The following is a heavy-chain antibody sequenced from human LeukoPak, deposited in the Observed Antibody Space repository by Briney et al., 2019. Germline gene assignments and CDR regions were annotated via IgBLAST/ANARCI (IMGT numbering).Heavy chain of an antibody. CDR1: GGSFSGYY. CDR2: INHSGST. Sequence: SETLSLTCAVYGGSFSGYYWSWIRQPPGKGLEWIGEINHSGSTNYNPSLKSRVTISVDTSKNQFSLKLGSVTAADTAVYYCARGIKQWLVRNAFDIWGQGTMVTVSS. J-gene: IGHJ3*02. D-gene: IGHD6-19*01. V-gene: IGHV4-34*01. CDR3: ARGIKQWLVRNAFDI.